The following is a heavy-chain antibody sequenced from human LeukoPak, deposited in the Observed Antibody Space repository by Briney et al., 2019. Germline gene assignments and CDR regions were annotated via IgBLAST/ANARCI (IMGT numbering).Heavy chain of an antibody. CDR2: ISGSSIYI. J-gene: IGHJ4*02. V-gene: IGHV3-21*01. CDR1: GFTSRTKS. D-gene: IGHD3-22*01. Sequence: GGSLNSSCAPPGFTSRTKSMTWSRKAPGKGLGWASPISGSSIYIYYADSVKGRFTISRDNAENSLYLQMNSLRAEDTAVYYGARDPPYYDSSGYYYDYWGQGTLLTVSS. CDR3: ARDPPYYDSSGYYYDY.